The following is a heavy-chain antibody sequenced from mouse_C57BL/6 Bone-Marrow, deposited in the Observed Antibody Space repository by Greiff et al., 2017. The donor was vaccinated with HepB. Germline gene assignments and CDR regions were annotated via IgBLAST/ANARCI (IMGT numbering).Heavy chain of an antibody. J-gene: IGHJ1*03. D-gene: IGHD1-1*01. CDR2: ISSGSSTI. V-gene: IGHV5-17*01. CDR1: GFTFSDYG. Sequence: DVQLVESGGGLVKPGGSLKLSCAASGFTFSDYGMHWVRQAPEKGLEWVAYISSGSSTIYYADTVKGRFTISRDNAKNTLFLQMTSLRSEDTAMYYCARIDGSSYWYFDVWGTGTTVTVSS. CDR3: ARIDGSSYWYFDV.